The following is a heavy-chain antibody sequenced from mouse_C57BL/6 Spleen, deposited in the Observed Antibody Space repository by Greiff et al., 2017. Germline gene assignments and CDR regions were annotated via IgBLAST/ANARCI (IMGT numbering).Heavy chain of an antibody. CDR1: GYTFTGYW. J-gene: IGHJ3*01. Sequence: QVQLQQSGAELMKPGASVKLSCKATGYTFTGYWIEWVKQRPGHGLEWIGEILPGSGSTHYNEKFKGKATFTADTATNTAYMQLSSLTTEDSAIYYCASFQTAQATEFAYWGQGTLVTVSA. CDR3: ASFQTAQATEFAY. V-gene: IGHV1-9*01. D-gene: IGHD3-2*02. CDR2: ILPGSGST.